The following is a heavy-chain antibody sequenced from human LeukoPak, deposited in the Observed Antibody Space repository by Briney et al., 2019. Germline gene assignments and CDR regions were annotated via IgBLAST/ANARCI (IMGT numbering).Heavy chain of an antibody. Sequence: GGSLRLSCAASGFTFSSYSMNWVRQAPGKGLEWVSSISSSSSYIYYADSVKGRFTISRDNAKNSLYLQMNSLRAEDTAVYYCASLVGYYDSSGYYPVFDYWGQGTLVTVSS. CDR2: ISSSSSYI. J-gene: IGHJ4*02. D-gene: IGHD3-22*01. V-gene: IGHV3-21*01. CDR3: ASLVGYYDSSGYYPVFDY. CDR1: GFTFSSYS.